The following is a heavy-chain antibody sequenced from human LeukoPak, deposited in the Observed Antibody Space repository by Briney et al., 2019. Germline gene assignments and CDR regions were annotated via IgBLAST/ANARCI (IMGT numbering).Heavy chain of an antibody. D-gene: IGHD3-3*01. J-gene: IGHJ4*02. Sequence: ASVKVSCKASGDTFSRYDIHWVRQAPGQGLEWMGSIASRGGSTRYAQKFQGRVTLTRDTSTTTLNMEMSSLRSEDTAVYYCARQGKSYYDFWSASNTRGPYDYWGQGTLITVSS. CDR1: GDTFSRYD. CDR3: ARQGKSYYDFWSASNTRGPYDY. V-gene: IGHV1-46*01. CDR2: IASRGGST.